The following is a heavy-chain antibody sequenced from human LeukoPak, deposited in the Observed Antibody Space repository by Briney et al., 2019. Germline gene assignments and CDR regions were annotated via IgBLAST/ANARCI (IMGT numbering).Heavy chain of an antibody. CDR2: VDHTGST. J-gene: IGHJ4*02. CDR3: ARVGYSSSGNYYNDRGAFDY. D-gene: IGHD3-10*01. V-gene: IGHV4-59*01. CDR1: DDSITMYY. Sequence: SETLSLTCSVSDDSITMYYWTWIRQPPGKGLEWIGYVDHTGSTNFNPSLNGRVSISRDTSKNLFSLRLRSVTAADTAVYYCARVGYSSSGNYYNDRGAFDYWGQGTLVTVSS.